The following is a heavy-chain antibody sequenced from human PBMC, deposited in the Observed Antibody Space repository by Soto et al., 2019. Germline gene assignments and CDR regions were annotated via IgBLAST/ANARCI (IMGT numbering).Heavy chain of an antibody. CDR3: ARGEYDYVWGSYGLDAFDI. CDR2: INSDGSST. J-gene: IGHJ3*02. V-gene: IGHV3-74*01. Sequence: LRLSCAASGFTFSSYWMHWVRQAPWKGLLWVSRINSDGSSTSYADSVKGRFTISRDNAKNTLYLQMNSLRAEDTAVYYCARGEYDYVWGSYGLDAFDIWGQGTMVTVSS. D-gene: IGHD3-16*01. CDR1: GFTFSSYW.